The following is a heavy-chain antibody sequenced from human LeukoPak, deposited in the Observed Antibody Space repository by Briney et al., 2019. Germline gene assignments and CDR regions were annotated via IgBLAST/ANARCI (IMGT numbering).Heavy chain of an antibody. CDR3: AKDRGSSWYYFDY. Sequence: GGSLRLSCAASGFTFSSYEMNWVRQAPGKGLEWVSAISGSGGSTYYADSVKGRFTISRDNSKNTLYLQMNSLRAEDTAVYYCAKDRGSSWYYFDYWGQGTLVTVSS. D-gene: IGHD6-13*01. J-gene: IGHJ4*02. CDR2: ISGSGGST. V-gene: IGHV3-23*01. CDR1: GFTFSSYE.